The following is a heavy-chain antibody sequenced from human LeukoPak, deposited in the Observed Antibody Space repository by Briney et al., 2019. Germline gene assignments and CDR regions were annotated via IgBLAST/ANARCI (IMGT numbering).Heavy chain of an antibody. CDR1: GASIYTYY. CDR3: ARQVQDAFDI. J-gene: IGHJ3*02. V-gene: IGHV4-59*01. CDR2: IYFCGST. Sequence: PSETLSLTCTVSGASIYTYYWNWIRQPPGKGLEWIGYIYFCGSTDYNPSLMSRVTMSVDTSKNQFSLRLNSVSAADTAVYYCARQVQDAFDIWGQGTMVTVSS. D-gene: IGHD1-1*01.